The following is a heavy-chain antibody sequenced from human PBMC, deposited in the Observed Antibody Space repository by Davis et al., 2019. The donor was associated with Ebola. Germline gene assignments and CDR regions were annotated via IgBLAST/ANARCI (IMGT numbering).Heavy chain of an antibody. J-gene: IGHJ3*02. CDR1: GYTFTNYY. CDR2: INPNDGRT. CDR3: TTPGGQDSGYDVFDI. Sequence: AASVKVSCKASGYTFTNYYMHWARQPPGHGLEWMGMINPNDGRTIYAQKFQGRVTVTRDTSTTTVYMDLSSLRSEDTALYYCTTPGGQDSGYDVFDIWGQGTMVTVSS. D-gene: IGHD5-12*01. V-gene: IGHV1-46*03.